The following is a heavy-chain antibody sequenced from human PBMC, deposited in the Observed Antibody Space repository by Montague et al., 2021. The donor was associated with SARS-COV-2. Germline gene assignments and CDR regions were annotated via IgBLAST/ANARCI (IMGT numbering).Heavy chain of an antibody. V-gene: IGHV3-23*01. CDR1: GFTFSSYA. CDR3: AKDLIVGDYTGMDV. Sequence: SPRLSWAASGFTFSSYAMSWVRQAPGKGLEWVSAISGSGGSTYYADSVKGRFTISRDNSKNTLYLQMNSLRAEDTAVYYCAKDLIVGDYTGMDVWGQGTTVTVSS. J-gene: IGHJ6*02. CDR2: ISGSGGST. D-gene: IGHD1-26*01.